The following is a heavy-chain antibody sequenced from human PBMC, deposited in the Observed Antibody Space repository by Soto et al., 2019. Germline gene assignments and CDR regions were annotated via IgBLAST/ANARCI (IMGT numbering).Heavy chain of an antibody. CDR3: TRENTVSSSWYHWFDP. CDR2: IKSKIDGGTS. V-gene: IGHV3-15*07. J-gene: IGHJ5*02. D-gene: IGHD6-13*01. CDR1: GFTFSHAW. Sequence: GGSLRLSCGASGFTFSHAWMNWVRQAPGKGLEWVGRIKSKIDGGTSDYAAPVKGRFSISRDDSKDTLFLQMNSLKTEDTAVYYCTRENTVSSSWYHWFDPWGQGTLVTVSS.